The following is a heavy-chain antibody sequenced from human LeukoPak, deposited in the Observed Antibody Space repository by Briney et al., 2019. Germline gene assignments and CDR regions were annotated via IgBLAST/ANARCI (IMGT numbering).Heavy chain of an antibody. V-gene: IGHV6-1*01. D-gene: IGHD6-13*01. CDR3: AKDRSSSWYYYYGMDV. CDR1: GDSVSSNSAA. J-gene: IGHJ6*02. CDR2: TYYSSKWYN. Sequence: SQTLSLTCAISGDSVSSNSAAWNWIRQSPSRGLEWLGRTYYSSKWYNDYAVSVKSRITINPDTSKNQFSLQLNSVTPEDTAVYYCAKDRSSSWYYYYGMDVWGQGTTVTVSS.